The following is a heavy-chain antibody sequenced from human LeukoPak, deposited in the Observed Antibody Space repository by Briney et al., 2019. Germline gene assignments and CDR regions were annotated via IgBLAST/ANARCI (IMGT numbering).Heavy chain of an antibody. V-gene: IGHV4-39*07. J-gene: IGHJ4*02. CDR1: GGSISSSSYY. D-gene: IGHD1-7*01. Sequence: PSETLSLTCTVSGGSISSSSYYWGWIRQPPGKGLEWIGSIYYSGSTYYNPSLKSRVTISVDTSKNQFSLKLSSVTAADTAVYYCARVGVRLELRGRYNFDYWGQGTLVTVSS. CDR2: IYYSGST. CDR3: ARVGVRLELRGRYNFDY.